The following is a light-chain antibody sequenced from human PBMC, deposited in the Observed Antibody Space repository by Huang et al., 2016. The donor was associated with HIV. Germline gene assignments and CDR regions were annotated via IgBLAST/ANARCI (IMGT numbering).Light chain of an antibody. V-gene: IGKV3-15*01. CDR3: QHYNNWPPRYT. J-gene: IGKJ2*01. CDR1: QSVNSN. CDR2: AAS. Sequence: ETVMTQSPVILSVSPGESATLSCRASQSVNSNLAWYQQRPGQPPRLLIYAASTRATGVPPRFSGSGSETEFTLTISDLQSEDFALYYCQHYNNWPPRYTFGQGTKLDIK.